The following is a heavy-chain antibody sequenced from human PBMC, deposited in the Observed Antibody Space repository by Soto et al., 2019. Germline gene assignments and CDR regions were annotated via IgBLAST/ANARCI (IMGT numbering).Heavy chain of an antibody. Sequence: QVQLVQSGAEVKKPGASVKVSCKASGYTFTSYGISWVRQAPGQGLEWMGWISAYNGNTNYAQKFQGRVTMTTDTSTSTAYLELRSLRSDDAAVYCCSRDLAGYCINGVCYTGCHYFYYWGQGSLVTVSS. CDR1: GYTFTSYG. V-gene: IGHV1-18*01. D-gene: IGHD2-8*01. CDR2: ISAYNGNT. CDR3: SRDLAGYCINGVCYTGCHYFYY. J-gene: IGHJ4*02.